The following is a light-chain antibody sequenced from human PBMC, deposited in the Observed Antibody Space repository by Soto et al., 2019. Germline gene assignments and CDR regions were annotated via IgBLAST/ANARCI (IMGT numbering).Light chain of an antibody. CDR3: TTWDSSVSAWL. J-gene: IGLJ3*02. V-gene: IGLV1-51*01. CDR2: DNN. Sequence: QAVVTQPPSVSAAPGQKVTICCSGSSSNIGNNYVSWYQHLPGTVPRLLIYDNNKRPSGIPDRFSGSKSGTSATLGITRLQTGDKADYYCTTWDSSVSAWLFGEATKVTV. CDR1: SSNIGNNY.